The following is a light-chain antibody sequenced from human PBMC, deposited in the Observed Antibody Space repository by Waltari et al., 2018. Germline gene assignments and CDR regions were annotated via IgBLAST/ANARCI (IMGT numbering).Light chain of an antibody. V-gene: IGKV3-20*01. CDR2: GAS. CDR1: QSVSSSY. CDR3: QQYGSSPQT. Sequence: IVLTQSPGTLSLSPGERATLSCRASQSVSSSYLAWYQQKPGQAPRLLIYGASSRANGIPDRFSGSGSGTDFTLTISRLEPEDFAVYYCQQYGSSPQTFGQGTKLEIK. J-gene: IGKJ2*01.